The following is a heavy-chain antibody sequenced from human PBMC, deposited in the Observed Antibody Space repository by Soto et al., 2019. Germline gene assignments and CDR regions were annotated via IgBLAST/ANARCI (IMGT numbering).Heavy chain of an antibody. D-gene: IGHD6-13*01. CDR2: ITWNSVYT. Sequence: EVQLVESGGGLVQPGRSLRLSCAASGFTFDEYAMHWVRQAPGKGLEWVSYITWNSVYTGYADSVKGRFTISRDNANNSLYLQMNSLKPEDTAFYYCAKALYGSSSSPIDFWGQGTLVTVSS. CDR1: GFTFDEYA. CDR3: AKALYGSSSSPIDF. V-gene: IGHV3-9*01. J-gene: IGHJ4*02.